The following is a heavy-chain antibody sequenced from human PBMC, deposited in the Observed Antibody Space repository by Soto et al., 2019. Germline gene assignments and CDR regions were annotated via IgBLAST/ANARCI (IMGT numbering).Heavy chain of an antibody. CDR3: ARDEGYKWNYGGSWFDP. CDR2: ISAYNGNT. Sequence: QVQLVQSGAEVKKPGASLKVSCKASGYTFTSYGISWVRQAPGQGLEWMGWISAYNGNTNYAQKLQGRVTMTTDTSTSTAYMELRSLRSDDTAVYYCARDEGYKWNYGGSWFDPWGQGTLVTVSS. V-gene: IGHV1-18*01. D-gene: IGHD1-7*01. J-gene: IGHJ5*02. CDR1: GYTFTSYG.